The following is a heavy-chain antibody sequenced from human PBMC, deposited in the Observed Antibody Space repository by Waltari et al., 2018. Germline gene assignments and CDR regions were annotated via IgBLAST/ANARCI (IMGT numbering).Heavy chain of an antibody. CDR2: INPDGSNT. V-gene: IGHV3-74*01. Sequence: EVQLVESGGGLVQTGGSLKLSCAASGFHFNTYWLNWVRQAPGKGPMWVSRINPDGSNTIYADSVRGRFTISRDNGKNTLFLQMTSLRPDDTAVYYCARGGTVDTWGQGTLVTVSS. J-gene: IGHJ5*02. CDR1: GFHFNTYW. CDR3: ARGGTVDT.